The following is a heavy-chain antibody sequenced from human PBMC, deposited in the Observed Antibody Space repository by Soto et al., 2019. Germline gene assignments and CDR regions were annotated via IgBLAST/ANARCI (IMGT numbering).Heavy chain of an antibody. V-gene: IGHV4-61*01. D-gene: IGHD4-17*01. Sequence: PSETLSLTCTVSGGSVSSGSYYWSWIRQPPGKGLEWIGYIYYSGSTNYNPSLKSRVTISVDTSKNQFSLKLSSVTAADTAVYYCARRYGDYFDFWSQGTLVTVSS. J-gene: IGHJ4*02. CDR3: ARRYGDYFDF. CDR2: IYYSGST. CDR1: GGSVSSGSYY.